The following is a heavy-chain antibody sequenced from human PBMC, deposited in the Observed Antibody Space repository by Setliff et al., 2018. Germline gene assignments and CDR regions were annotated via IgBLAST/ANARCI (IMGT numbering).Heavy chain of an antibody. CDR3: ARSLVGATYSVYFDY. CDR1: GGSISSYY. CDR2: IYISGSA. V-gene: IGHV4-4*07. D-gene: IGHD1-26*01. Sequence: SETLSLTCTVSGGSISSYYWTWIRQPAGKGLEWIGRIYISGSANYNPSLKSRLTMSVDTSKNQFSLKLNSVTAADTAIYYCARSLVGATYSVYFDYWGQGALVTVSS. J-gene: IGHJ4*02.